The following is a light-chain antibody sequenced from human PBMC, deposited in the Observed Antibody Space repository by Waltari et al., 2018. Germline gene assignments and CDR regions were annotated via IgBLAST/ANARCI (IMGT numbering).Light chain of an antibody. J-gene: IGKJ2*03. V-gene: IGKV3-15*01. CDR2: GAS. CDR3: QQYNHWYS. Sequence: EMVMTQSPVPLSVSQGARATLSCRASPSISKNLAWYQQKTGHAPRLLIYGASTRATGIPARFSGSGSGTEFTLTISNLQTEDFAVYYCQQYNHWYSFGQGTKLEIK. CDR1: PSISKN.